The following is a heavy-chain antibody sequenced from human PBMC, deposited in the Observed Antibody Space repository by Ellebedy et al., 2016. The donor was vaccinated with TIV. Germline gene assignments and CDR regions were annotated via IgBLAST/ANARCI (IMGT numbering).Heavy chain of an antibody. CDR1: GFTFSSYS. V-gene: IGHV3-21*01. CDR2: ISSSSSYI. D-gene: IGHD3-10*01. Sequence: LSLTCTASGFTFSSYSMNWVRQAPGKGLEWISSISSSSSYIYYADSVKGRFTISRDNSKNTLYLQMNSLRAEDTAVYYCARDGELFYYFDYWGQGTLVTVSS. J-gene: IGHJ4*02. CDR3: ARDGELFYYFDY.